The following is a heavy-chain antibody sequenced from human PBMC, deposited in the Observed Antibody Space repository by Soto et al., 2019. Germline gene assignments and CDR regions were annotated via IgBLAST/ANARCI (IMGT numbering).Heavy chain of an antibody. V-gene: IGHV4-30-2*01. J-gene: IGHJ4*02. D-gene: IGHD2-21*01. CDR1: VGSVSSGGFS. Sequence: QLQLQESGSGLVKPSQTLSLTCTVSVGSVSSGGFSWSWIRQPPGKGLEWIGYIYPSGSTYYNPSLKSRVTISLDRSKNQFSLKLTSVTAADSAVYYCARGGDYYFDSWGQGTLVTVSS. CDR3: ARGGDYYFDS. CDR2: IYPSGST.